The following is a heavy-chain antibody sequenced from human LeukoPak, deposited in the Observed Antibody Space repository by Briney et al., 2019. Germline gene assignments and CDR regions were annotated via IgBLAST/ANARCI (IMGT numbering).Heavy chain of an antibody. CDR2: IYYSGTT. V-gene: IGHV4-59*01. D-gene: IGHD3-22*01. Sequence: PSETLSLTCTVSGGSISSYYWSWIRQHPGKGLEWIGDIYYSGTTNDNPSLKSPVTISIDTSKNQFSLKLSSVTAADTAVYYCARVGYDSSGYIAFDIWGQGTMLTVSS. CDR3: ARVGYDSSGYIAFDI. J-gene: IGHJ3*02. CDR1: GGSISSYY.